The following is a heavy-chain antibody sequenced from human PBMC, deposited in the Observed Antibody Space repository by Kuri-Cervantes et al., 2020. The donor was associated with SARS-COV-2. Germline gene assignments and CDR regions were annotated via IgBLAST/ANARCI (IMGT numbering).Heavy chain of an antibody. CDR3: ARRFGDYGQFDY. CDR2: INHGGGT. J-gene: IGHJ4*02. Sequence: SETLSLTCAVYGGSFSGYYWSWIRQPPGKGLEWIGEINHGGGTNYNPALGSRVTISIDTPKNQFSLMLGSLTAADTAVYYCARRFGDYGQFDYWGQGTLVTVSS. D-gene: IGHD2-21*01. CDR1: GGSFSGYY. V-gene: IGHV4-34*01.